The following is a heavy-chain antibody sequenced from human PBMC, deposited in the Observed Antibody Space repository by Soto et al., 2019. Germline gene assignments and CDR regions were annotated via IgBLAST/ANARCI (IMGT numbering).Heavy chain of an antibody. J-gene: IGHJ4*02. D-gene: IGHD1-26*01. CDR2: IRFDGSNI. Sequence: QVELVESGGGVVQPGRSLRLSCAASAVTFTGYGMHWVRQAPGKGLEWVAVIRFDGSNIYYADSVQGRFTISRDNARNMLYRQMNRLRAEDTAVYYRARDGVGSTAYFGYFDYWGLGTLVTVSS. CDR1: AVTFTGYG. CDR3: ARDGVGSTAYFGYFDY. V-gene: IGHV3-33*01.